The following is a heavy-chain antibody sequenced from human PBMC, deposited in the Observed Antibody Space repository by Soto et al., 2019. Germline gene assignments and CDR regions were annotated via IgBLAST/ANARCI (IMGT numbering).Heavy chain of an antibody. CDR3: AHRPSIAAAGIGDNWFDP. CDR2: IYWNDDK. V-gene: IGHV2-5*01. J-gene: IGHJ5*02. Sequence: SGPTLVNPTQTLTLTCTFSGFSLSTSGVGVGWIRQPPGKALEWLALIYWNDDKRYSPSLKSRLTITKDTSKNQVVLTMTNMDPVDTATYYCAHRPSIAAAGIGDNWFDPWGQGTLVTVSS. D-gene: IGHD6-13*01. CDR1: GFSLSTSGVG.